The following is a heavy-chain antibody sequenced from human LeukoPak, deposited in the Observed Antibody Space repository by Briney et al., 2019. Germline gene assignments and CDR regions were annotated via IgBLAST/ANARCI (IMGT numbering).Heavy chain of an antibody. CDR1: GFTFSSYA. CDR2: ITKSGDQT. J-gene: IGHJ3*02. V-gene: IGHV3-23*01. Sequence: GGSLRLSCAASGFTFSSYAMSWVRQAPGKGLEWVSTITKSGDQTHYADSVRGLFTISRDIFKNTLYLQMNSLRAEDTAVYHCVKSAGKDGYRDVFDIWGQGTVVTVSS. CDR3: VKSAGKDGYRDVFDI. D-gene: IGHD5-24*01.